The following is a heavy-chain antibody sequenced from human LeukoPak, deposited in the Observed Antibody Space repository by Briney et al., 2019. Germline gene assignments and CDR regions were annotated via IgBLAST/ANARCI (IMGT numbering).Heavy chain of an antibody. Sequence: ASVKVSCKASGYTFTSYYMHWVRQAPGQGLEWMGIINPSGGSTSYAQKFQGRVTMTRDTSTSTAYMELRSLRSDDTAVYYCARDLGEYCSSTSCYPFDYWGQGTLVTVSS. D-gene: IGHD2-2*01. CDR2: INPSGGST. CDR3: ARDLGEYCSSTSCYPFDY. J-gene: IGHJ4*02. CDR1: GYTFTSYY. V-gene: IGHV1-46*01.